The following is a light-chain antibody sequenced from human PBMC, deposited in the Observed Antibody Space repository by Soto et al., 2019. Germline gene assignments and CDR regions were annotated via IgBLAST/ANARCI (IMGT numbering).Light chain of an antibody. J-gene: IGKJ1*01. CDR1: QSISSW. V-gene: IGKV1-5*01. CDR3: QQYNSYSGT. Sequence: DIQMTQSPSTLSASVGDRVTITCRASQSISSWWAWYQQKPGKAPKLLIYDASSLESGVPSRFSGSGSGTEFTLTIRSQKPNDFATYYCQQYNSYSGTFGQGTKVEIK. CDR2: DAS.